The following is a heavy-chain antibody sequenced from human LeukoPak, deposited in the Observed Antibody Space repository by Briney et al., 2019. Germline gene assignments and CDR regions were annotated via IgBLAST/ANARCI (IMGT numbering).Heavy chain of an antibody. CDR1: GFTFDDYA. Sequence: HAGGSLRLSCAASGFTFDDYAMHWVRQAPGKGLEGVSGISWNSGSIGYADSVKGRFAISRDNAKNSLYLQMNSLRAEDTALYYCAKADGSGSYYNGHFDYWGQGTLVTVSS. V-gene: IGHV3-9*01. D-gene: IGHD3-10*01. CDR2: ISWNSGSI. CDR3: AKADGSGSYYNGHFDY. J-gene: IGHJ4*02.